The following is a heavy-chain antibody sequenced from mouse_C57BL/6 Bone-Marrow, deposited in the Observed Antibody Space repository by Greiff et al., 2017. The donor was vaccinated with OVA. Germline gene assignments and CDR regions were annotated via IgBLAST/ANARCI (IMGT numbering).Heavy chain of an antibody. CDR2: IYPGSGNT. J-gene: IGHJ2*01. CDR3: ARDPYP. V-gene: IGHV1-76*01. Sequence: QVQLQQSGAELVRPGASVKLSCKASGYTFTDYYINWVKQRPGQGLEWIARIYPGSGNTYYNEKFKGKATLTAEKSSSTAYMQLSSLTSEDSAVYFCARDPYPWGQGTTLTVSS. CDR1: GYTFTDYY.